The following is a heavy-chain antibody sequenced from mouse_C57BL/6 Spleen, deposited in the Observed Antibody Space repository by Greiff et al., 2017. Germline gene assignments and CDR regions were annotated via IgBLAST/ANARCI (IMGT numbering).Heavy chain of an antibody. V-gene: IGHV1-53*01. CDR3: ARAYYRDAWFAY. Sequence: QVQLQQPGTELVKPGASVTLSCKASGYTFTSYWMHWVKQRPGQGLEWIGTIHPSNGGTNYNEKFKSKATLTVDKSSSTAYMQLSSLTSEDSAVYYCARAYYRDAWFAYWGQGTLVTVSA. J-gene: IGHJ3*01. CDR2: IHPSNGGT. CDR1: GYTFTSYW. D-gene: IGHD2-14*01.